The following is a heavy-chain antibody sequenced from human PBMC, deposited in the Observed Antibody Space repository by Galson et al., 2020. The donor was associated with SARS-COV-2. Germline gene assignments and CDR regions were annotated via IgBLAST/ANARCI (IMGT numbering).Heavy chain of an antibody. V-gene: IGHV1-69*10. CDR2: IIPILGIA. D-gene: IGHD3-9*01. CDR1: GGTFSSYA. J-gene: IGHJ3*02. Sequence: SVKVSCKASGGTFSSYAISWVRQAPGQGLEWMGGIIPILGIANYAQKFQGRVTITADKSTSTAYMELSSLRSEDTAVYYCARMYYDILTGQEGGAFDIWGQGTMVTVSS. CDR3: ARMYYDILTGQEGGAFDI.